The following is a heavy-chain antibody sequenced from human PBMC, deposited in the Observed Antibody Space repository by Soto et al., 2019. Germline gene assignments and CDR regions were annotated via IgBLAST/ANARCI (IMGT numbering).Heavy chain of an antibody. Sequence: QVHLVESGGGVVQPGRSLRLSCAASGFTFTSFGIHWVRQAPGKGLEWVAVVSYDGIDENYADSVKGRFSISRDNSKNTVYRQMNSLRGEDTAVYYCAKDLREMATNPTDYWGQGTLVTVSS. V-gene: IGHV3-30*18. CDR1: GFTFTSFG. D-gene: IGHD5-12*01. CDR3: AKDLREMATNPTDY. CDR2: VSYDGIDE. J-gene: IGHJ4*02.